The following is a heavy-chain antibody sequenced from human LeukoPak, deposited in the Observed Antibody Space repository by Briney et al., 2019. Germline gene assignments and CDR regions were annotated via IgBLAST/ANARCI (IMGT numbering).Heavy chain of an antibody. D-gene: IGHD2/OR15-2a*01. V-gene: IGHV1-2*02. J-gene: IGHJ4*02. CDR3: ARENNRHSTFDY. CDR1: GYTFTGYY. Sequence: ASVKVSCKASGYTFTGYYMHWVRQAPGQGLEWMGWINPNSGGTNYAQKFQGRVTMTRDTSISTAYMELSRFRSDDTAVYYCARENNRHSTFDYWGQGTLVTVSS. CDR2: INPNSGGT.